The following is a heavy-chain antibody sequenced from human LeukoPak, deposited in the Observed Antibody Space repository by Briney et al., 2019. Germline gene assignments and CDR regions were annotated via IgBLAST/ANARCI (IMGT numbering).Heavy chain of an antibody. Sequence: KTSETLSFTCTVSGGSISSYYWSWIRQPPGKGLEWIGYIYYSGSTNYNPSLKSRVTISVDTSKNQFSLKLSSVTAADTAVYYCARVADSSGYRHKNDAFDIWGQGTMVTVSS. CDR2: IYYSGST. D-gene: IGHD3-22*01. V-gene: IGHV4-59*01. J-gene: IGHJ3*02. CDR1: GGSISSYY. CDR3: ARVADSSGYRHKNDAFDI.